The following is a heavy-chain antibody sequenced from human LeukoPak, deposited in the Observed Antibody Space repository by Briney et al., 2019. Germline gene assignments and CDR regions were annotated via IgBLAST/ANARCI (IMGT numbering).Heavy chain of an antibody. CDR1: GFTFSSYW. CDR2: INSDGSST. D-gene: IGHD6-19*01. Sequence: GGSLRLSCAASGFTFSSYWMHWVRQAPGKGLVWVSRINSDGSSTSYADSGKGRFTISRDNAKNTLYLQMNSLRAEDTAVYYCARPVALDAFDIWGQGTMVTVSS. V-gene: IGHV3-74*01. CDR3: ARPVALDAFDI. J-gene: IGHJ3*02.